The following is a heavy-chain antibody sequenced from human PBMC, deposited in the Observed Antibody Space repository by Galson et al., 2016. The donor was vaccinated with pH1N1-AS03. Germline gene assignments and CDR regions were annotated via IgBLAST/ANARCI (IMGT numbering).Heavy chain of an antibody. CDR3: ARFQFQFTFGH. CDR1: GFIYNNYW. CDR2: IKQDGSEI. D-gene: IGHD5-24*01. J-gene: IGHJ4*02. V-gene: IGHV3-7*03. Sequence: SLRLSCAASGFIYNNYWMSWVRQAPGKGLEWVANIKQDGSEIHYADSVRGRFTISRDNAKSSLYLQMNSLRADDTAVYFCARFQFQFTFGHWGQGNLVTVSS.